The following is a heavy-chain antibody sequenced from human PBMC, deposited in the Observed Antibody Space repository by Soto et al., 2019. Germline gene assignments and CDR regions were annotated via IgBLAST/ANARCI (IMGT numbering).Heavy chain of an antibody. J-gene: IGHJ4*02. D-gene: IGHD3-22*01. Sequence: SETLSLTCTVSDGSVSSGYYYWSWIRQPPGKGLEWVGYIYYSGTNNYNASLKSRVTISVDTSENQYSLKLSSVTAADTAVYYCPRDRGSYDSTGELDSWGRGTQVTVSS. CDR2: IYYSGTN. CDR1: DGSVSSGYYY. V-gene: IGHV4-61*01. CDR3: PRDRGSYDSTGELDS.